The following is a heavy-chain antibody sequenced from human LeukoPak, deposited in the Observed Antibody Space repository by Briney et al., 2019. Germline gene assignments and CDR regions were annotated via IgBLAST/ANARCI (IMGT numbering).Heavy chain of an antibody. Sequence: GSLRLSCAASGFTFSSYAMHWVRQAPGKGLEWVAVISYDGSNKYYADSVKGRFTISRDNSKNTLYLQMNSLRSEDTAVYYCASNPYCSSTSCSPTPDYWGQGTLVTVSS. V-gene: IGHV3-30-3*01. D-gene: IGHD2-2*01. CDR3: ASNPYCSSTSCSPTPDY. CDR2: ISYDGSNK. J-gene: IGHJ4*02. CDR1: GFTFSSYA.